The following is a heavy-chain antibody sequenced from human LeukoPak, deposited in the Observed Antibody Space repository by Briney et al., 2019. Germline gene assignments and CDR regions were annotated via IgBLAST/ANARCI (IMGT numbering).Heavy chain of an antibody. V-gene: IGHV4-39*07. J-gene: IGHJ5*02. D-gene: IGHD3-3*01. Sequence: PSETLSLTCTVFGGSISSSSYYWGWIRQPPGKGLECIGSIHYSGSTYYNPSLKSRVTISLDTSKNQFSLKLSSVTAADTAVYYCARDHLANLASRLFDPWGQGTLVTVSS. CDR3: ARDHLANLASRLFDP. CDR2: IHYSGST. CDR1: GGSISSSSYY.